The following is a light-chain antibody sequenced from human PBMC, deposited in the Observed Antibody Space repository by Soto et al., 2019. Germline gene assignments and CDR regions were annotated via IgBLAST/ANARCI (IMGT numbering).Light chain of an antibody. CDR1: QTISSW. CDR3: QHYNSYSEA. CDR2: KAS. Sequence: DSQMTQSPSTLSGSVGDRVTITCRASQTISSWLAWYQQKPGKAPKLLIHKASTLKSGVPSRFSGSGSGTELTLTISSLQPDDFATYYCQHYNSYSEAFGQGTKVDIK. V-gene: IGKV1-5*03. J-gene: IGKJ1*01.